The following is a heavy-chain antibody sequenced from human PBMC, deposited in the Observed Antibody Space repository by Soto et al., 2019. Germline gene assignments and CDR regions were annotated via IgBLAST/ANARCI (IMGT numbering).Heavy chain of an antibody. CDR2: IIPIFGTA. CDR3: ARGPVEGSPYDEGVAAFYFDY. CDR1: GGTFSSYA. Sequence: ASVKVSCKASGGTFSSYAISWVRQAPGQGLEWMGGIIPIFGTANYAQKFQGRVTITADESTSTAYMELSSLRSEDTAVYYCARGPVEGSPYDEGVAAFYFDYWGQGTLVTVSS. V-gene: IGHV1-69*13. D-gene: IGHD2-15*01. J-gene: IGHJ4*02.